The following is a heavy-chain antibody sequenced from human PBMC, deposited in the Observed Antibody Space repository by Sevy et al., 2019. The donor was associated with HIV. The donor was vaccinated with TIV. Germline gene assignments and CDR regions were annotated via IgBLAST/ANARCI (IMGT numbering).Heavy chain of an antibody. D-gene: IGHD4-17*01. CDR3: AREKGTVTILSAFDI. J-gene: IGHJ3*02. CDR2: IYDSGHT. CDR1: GGSFSTYS. Sequence: SETMSLTCTVSGGSFSTYSWNWIRQSPGKGLEWIGYIYDSGHTNYNPSLKSRVTISVDTSKNQFSLKLNSVTAADTAVYYCAREKGTVTILSAFDIWGQGTRVTVSS. V-gene: IGHV4-59*01.